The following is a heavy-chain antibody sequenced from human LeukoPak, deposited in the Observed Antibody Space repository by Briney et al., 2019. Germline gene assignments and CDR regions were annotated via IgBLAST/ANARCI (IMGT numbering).Heavy chain of an antibody. V-gene: IGHV4-59*01. CDR3: ARDVEFRYGGYEVGTFDI. CDR1: GGSISSYY. J-gene: IGHJ3*02. D-gene: IGHD5-12*01. CDR2: IYYTGSA. Sequence: PSETLSLTCTVSGGSISSYYWNWIRQSPGKGLGWIGLIYYTGSANYNPSLKSRVTISVDTSKNQFSLKLSSVTAADTAVYYCARDVEFRYGGYEVGTFDIWGQGTLVTVSS.